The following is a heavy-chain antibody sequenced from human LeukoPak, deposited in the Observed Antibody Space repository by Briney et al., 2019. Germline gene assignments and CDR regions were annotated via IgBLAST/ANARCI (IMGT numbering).Heavy chain of an antibody. D-gene: IGHD6-19*01. CDR2: IYPGDSDT. J-gene: IGHJ4*02. CDR1: GYSFTSHW. V-gene: IGHV5-51*01. Sequence: GESLKISCKGSGYSFTSHWIGWVRQMPGKGLEWIGIIYPGDSDTRYSPSFQGQVTISADKSISPAYLQWSSLKASDTAMYYCARRGAVAGVDYWGQGTLVTVSS. CDR3: ARRGAVAGVDY.